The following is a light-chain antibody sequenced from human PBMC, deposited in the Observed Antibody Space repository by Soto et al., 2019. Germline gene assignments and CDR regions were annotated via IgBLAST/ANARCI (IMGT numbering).Light chain of an antibody. J-gene: IGKJ1*01. Sequence: EIFMTQSPSTLSVSPVEQATLSCRASQRVSSTLAWYQQKPGQAPRLLIYGASTRATGIPARFSGSGSGTEFTLTISSLQSEDFAVYYCQQYIYWPWTFGQGTKVDI. V-gene: IGKV3-15*01. CDR3: QQYIYWPWT. CDR2: GAS. CDR1: QRVSST.